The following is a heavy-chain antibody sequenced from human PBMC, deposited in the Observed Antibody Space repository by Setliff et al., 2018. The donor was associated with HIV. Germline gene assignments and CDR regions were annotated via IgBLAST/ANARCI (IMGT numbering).Heavy chain of an antibody. J-gene: IGHJ3*02. CDR3: VKDRTYMAFDI. D-gene: IGHD1-20*01. CDR1: GFTFSSYT. V-gene: IGHV3-23*01. Sequence: PGGSLRLSCAASGFTFSSYTMSWVRQAPGKGLEWVSGIYDIGDRTYYADSVKGRFTISRDNSKTTLYLQMNSLRAADTAVYYCVKDRTYMAFDIWGQGTMVTVSS. CDR2: IYDIGDRT.